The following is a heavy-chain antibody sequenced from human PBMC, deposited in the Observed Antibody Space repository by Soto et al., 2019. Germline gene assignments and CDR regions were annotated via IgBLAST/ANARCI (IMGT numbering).Heavy chain of an antibody. CDR1: GGTFSSYA. D-gene: IGHD3-22*01. CDR2: IIPIFGTA. V-gene: IGHV1-69*12. J-gene: IGHJ5*02. CDR3: ARDRGPSSGYYPYWFDP. Sequence: QVQLVQSGAAVKKPGSSVKVSCKASGGTFSSYAITWVRQAPGQGLEWMGGIIPIFGTANYAQKFQARVTITADESTSTADRELSSLRSEDTAVYYCARDRGPSSGYYPYWFDPWGQGTLVTVSS.